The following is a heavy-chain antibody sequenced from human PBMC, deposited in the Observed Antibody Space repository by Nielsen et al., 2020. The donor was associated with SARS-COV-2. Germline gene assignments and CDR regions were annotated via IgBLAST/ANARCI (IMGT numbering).Heavy chain of an antibody. J-gene: IGHJ5*02. V-gene: IGHV3-30*03. CDR2: ISYDGSNK. D-gene: IGHD6-13*01. CDR1: GFTFSSYG. CDR3: ARDWVLVADGTRWFDP. Sequence: LSLTCAASGFTFSSYGMHWVRQAPGKGLEWVAVISYDGSNKYYADSVKGRFTISRDNSKNTLYLQMNSLRAEDTAVYYCARDWVLVADGTRWFDPWGQGTLVTVSS.